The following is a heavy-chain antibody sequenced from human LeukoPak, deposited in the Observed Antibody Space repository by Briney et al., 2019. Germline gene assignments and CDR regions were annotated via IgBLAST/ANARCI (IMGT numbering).Heavy chain of an antibody. V-gene: IGHV1-3*01. Sequence: ASVKVSCKASGYTFTTYAMHWVRQAPGQRLEWMGWINAGNGNTKYSQKFQGRVTITRVTSASTAYMELSSLRSEDTAVYYCARPTARVAIFDYGGQGPLVTVPS. CDR3: ARPTARVAIFDY. J-gene: IGHJ4*02. CDR1: GYTFTTYA. CDR2: INAGNGNT. D-gene: IGHD5-18*01.